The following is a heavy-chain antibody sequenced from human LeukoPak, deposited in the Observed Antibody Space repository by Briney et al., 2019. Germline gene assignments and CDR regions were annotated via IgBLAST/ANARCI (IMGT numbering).Heavy chain of an antibody. J-gene: IGHJ4*02. Sequence: GGSLRLSCAASEFSFSVFWMSWVRQAPGKGLEWVAIIKQDGSEKYYVDSVKGRFTISRDNAKNTLYLQMGSLRAEDTAVYYCTSDPPGVGIDHWGQGTLVTVSS. CDR1: EFSFSVFW. CDR3: TSDPPGVGIDH. V-gene: IGHV3-7*05. CDR2: IKQDGSEK.